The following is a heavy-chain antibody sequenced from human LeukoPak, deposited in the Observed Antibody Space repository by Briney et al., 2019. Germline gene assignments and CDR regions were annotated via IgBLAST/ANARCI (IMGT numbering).Heavy chain of an antibody. V-gene: IGHV3-33*01. CDR1: GFPFSSYG. CDR3: AREDGGMDV. Sequence: PGGSLRLSCAASGFPFSSYGFHWVRQAPGKGLEWVAVIWFDGSNKYYADSVKGRFSISRDNSKNTLYLQMNSLRAEDMAVYSCAREDGGMDVWGQGTTVTVSS. CDR2: IWFDGSNK. J-gene: IGHJ6*02.